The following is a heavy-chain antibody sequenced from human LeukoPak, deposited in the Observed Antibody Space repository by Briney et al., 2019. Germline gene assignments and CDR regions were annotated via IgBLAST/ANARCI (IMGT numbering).Heavy chain of an antibody. V-gene: IGHV1-8*01. Sequence: ASVKVSCKASGYTLTSYDINWVRQATGQGLEWMGWMNSNTGNTGYAQNFQGRVTMTRNTSISTAYMELSSLRSDDTAVYYCARRFYGDHEIHDSWGQGTLVTVSS. J-gene: IGHJ4*02. CDR1: GYTLTSYD. D-gene: IGHD4-17*01. CDR2: MNSNTGNT. CDR3: ARRFYGDHEIHDS.